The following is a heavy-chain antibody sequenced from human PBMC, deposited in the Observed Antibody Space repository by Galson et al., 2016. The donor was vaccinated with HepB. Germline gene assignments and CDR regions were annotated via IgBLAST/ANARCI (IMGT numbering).Heavy chain of an antibody. CDR2: INQDGTEK. Sequence: SLRLSCAASGFSFSSHGMTWVRQAPGKGLEWVANINQDGTEKHYLDSVRGRFTISRDNAKSSLFLQMNSLRAEDTAVYFCARAYQYTLDYWGQGTLVTVSS. J-gene: IGHJ4*02. CDR1: GFSFSSHG. V-gene: IGHV3-7*04. CDR3: ARAYQYTLDY. D-gene: IGHD1-1*01.